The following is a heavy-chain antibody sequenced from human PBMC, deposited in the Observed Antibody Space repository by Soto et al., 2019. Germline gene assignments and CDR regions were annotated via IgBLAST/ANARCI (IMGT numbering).Heavy chain of an antibody. CDR3: ARKVPGSTSRPDYWYFDL. J-gene: IGHJ2*01. V-gene: IGHV3-23*01. D-gene: IGHD2-2*01. CDR2: ISGGGDAP. CDR1: GFTFINYA. Sequence: EVQLLESGGGLVQPGGSLRLSCAGSGFTFINYAMNWVRQAPGKGLEWVSTISGGGDAPFFADSVRGRFTISRDNSKNTVTLQMNNLGVDDTAVYFCARKVPGSTSRPDYWYFDLGGRGTLVTVSS.